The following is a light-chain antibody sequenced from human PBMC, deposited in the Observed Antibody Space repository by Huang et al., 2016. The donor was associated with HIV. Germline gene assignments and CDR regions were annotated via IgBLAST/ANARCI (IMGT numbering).Light chain of an antibody. CDR2: GAS. CDR1: QNINRY. J-gene: IGKJ2*01. CDR3: QQSYSAHT. V-gene: IGKV1-39*01. Sequence: DIQLTQSPSSLSASIGDRVTFTCRASQNINRYLNWYQHKPGTAPKLLIDGASTLQNGVPSRFSGSGSGTTFTLTINSLQPEDFATYYGQQSYSAHTVGQGTKLDIK.